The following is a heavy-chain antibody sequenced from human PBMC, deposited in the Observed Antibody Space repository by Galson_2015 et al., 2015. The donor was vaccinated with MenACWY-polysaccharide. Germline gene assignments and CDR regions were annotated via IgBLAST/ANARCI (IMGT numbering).Heavy chain of an antibody. Sequence: SLRLSCAASGFTFSSYWMSWVRQAPGKGLEWVSGISGSGGSTYYTDSVKGRFTISRDNSKKTLYLQMNSLRAEDTAVYYCAKDRYNWNDVPSNIDYWGQGTLVTVSS. J-gene: IGHJ4*02. CDR2: ISGSGGST. D-gene: IGHD1-1*01. CDR1: GFTFSSYW. CDR3: AKDRYNWNDVPSNIDY. V-gene: IGHV3-23*01.